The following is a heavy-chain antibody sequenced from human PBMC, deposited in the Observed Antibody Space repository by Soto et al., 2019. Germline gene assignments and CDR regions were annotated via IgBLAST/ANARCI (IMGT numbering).Heavy chain of an antibody. J-gene: IGHJ4*02. Sequence: PGGSLRLSCAASGFRFSLFWMSWVRQTPGKGLEWVANINEDGSEKFFADSVKGRFTISRDNAKNSLSLQMNSLTADDTAVYYCARTGWPQSSSYFDYWGQGTLVTVSS. CDR2: INEDGSEK. V-gene: IGHV3-7*03. D-gene: IGHD6-6*01. CDR3: ARTGWPQSSSYFDY. CDR1: GFRFSLFW.